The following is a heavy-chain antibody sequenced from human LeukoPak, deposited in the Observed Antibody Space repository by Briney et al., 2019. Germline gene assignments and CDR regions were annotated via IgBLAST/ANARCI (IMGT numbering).Heavy chain of an antibody. D-gene: IGHD4-11*01. Sequence: GGSLRLSCAASGFTVSSNYMSWVRQAPGKGLEWVSVIYSGGSTYYADSVKGRFTVSRDNAKNSLYLQMNSLRDEDTAVYYCARSWASNYGDYWGQGTLVTVSS. CDR3: ARSWASNYGDY. CDR2: IYSGGST. CDR1: GFTVSSNY. J-gene: IGHJ4*02. V-gene: IGHV3-53*01.